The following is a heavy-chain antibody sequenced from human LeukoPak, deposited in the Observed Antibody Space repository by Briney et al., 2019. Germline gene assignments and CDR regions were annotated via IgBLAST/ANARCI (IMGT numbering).Heavy chain of an antibody. Sequence: ASVKVSCKVSGYTLTELSMHWVRQAPGKGLEWMGGFDPEDGETIYARKFQGRVTMTEDTSTDTAYMELSSLRSEDTAVYYCATAAYGSGTFHLNYYYGMDVWGKGTTVTVSS. J-gene: IGHJ6*04. CDR1: GYTLTELS. CDR3: ATAAYGSGTFHLNYYYGMDV. CDR2: FDPEDGET. D-gene: IGHD3-10*01. V-gene: IGHV1-24*01.